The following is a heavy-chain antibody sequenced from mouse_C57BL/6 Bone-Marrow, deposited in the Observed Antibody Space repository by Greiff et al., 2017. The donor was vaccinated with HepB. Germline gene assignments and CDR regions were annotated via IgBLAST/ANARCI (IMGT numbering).Heavy chain of an antibody. D-gene: IGHD3-1*01. V-gene: IGHV1-64*01. CDR3: ARIGLAWFAY. CDR1: GYTFTSYW. CDR2: IHPNSGST. J-gene: IGHJ3*01. Sequence: VQLQQSGAELVKPGASVKLSCKASGYTFTSYWMHWVKQRPGQGLEWIGMIHPNSGSTNYNEKFKSKATLTVDKSSSTAYMQLSSLTSEDSAVYYCARIGLAWFAYWGQGTLVTVSA.